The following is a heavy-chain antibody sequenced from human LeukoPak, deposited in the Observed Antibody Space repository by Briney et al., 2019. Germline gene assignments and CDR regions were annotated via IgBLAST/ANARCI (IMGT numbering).Heavy chain of an antibody. D-gene: IGHD4-17*01. CDR2: ISGSGAST. CDR3: AKDPGGHGDYRNPRTY. V-gene: IGHV3-23*01. J-gene: IGHJ4*02. Sequence: GGSLRLSCAASGFTFSSYAMSWVRQAPGKGPEWVSSISGSGASTYYADSVKGRFTISRDNSKNTLYLQMSSLRAEDTAVYYCAKDPGGHGDYRNPRTYWGQGTLVTVSP. CDR1: GFTFSSYA.